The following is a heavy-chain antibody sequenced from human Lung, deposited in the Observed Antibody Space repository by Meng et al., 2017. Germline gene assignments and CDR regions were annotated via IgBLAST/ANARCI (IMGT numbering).Heavy chain of an antibody. V-gene: IGHV4-4*02. J-gene: IGHJ4*02. Sequence: QTQELVPARGKPSGPLFLPCLVSGGSISSSNWWSWVRQRPGKGLEWIWEIYHSGSTNYNPSLKSRVTISVDKSKNQFSLKLSSVTAADTAVYYCARRGLWLDPQNFDYWGQGTLVTVSS. CDR2: IYHSGST. D-gene: IGHD6-19*01. CDR3: ARRGLWLDPQNFDY. CDR1: GGSISSSNW.